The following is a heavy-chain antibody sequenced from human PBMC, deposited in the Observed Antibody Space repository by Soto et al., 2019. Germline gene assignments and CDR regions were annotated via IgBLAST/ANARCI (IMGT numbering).Heavy chain of an antibody. CDR3: ATHEGIQPYYGMDV. J-gene: IGHJ6*02. Sequence: QLQLQESGPGLVKPSETLSLTCTVSGDSISSSSYYWGWIRQPPGKGLEYIGSIYYSGITYYNPSRKSRVTISVDTAKNHFSLKLSSMTAADTAVYYCATHEGIQPYYGMDVWGQGTTVTVSS. CDR2: IYYSGIT. CDR1: GDSISSSSYY. V-gene: IGHV4-39*01. D-gene: IGHD5-18*01.